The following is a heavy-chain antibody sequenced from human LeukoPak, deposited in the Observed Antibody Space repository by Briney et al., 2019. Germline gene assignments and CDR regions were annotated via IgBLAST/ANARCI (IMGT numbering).Heavy chain of an antibody. D-gene: IGHD4-11*01. CDR3: AKGPTVTRNYYFDY. V-gene: IGHV3-23*01. CDR1: GFTFSSYA. Sequence: PGGSLRLSCAASGFTFSSYAMSWVRQAPGKGLEWVSAISGSGGSTYYADSVKGRFTISRDNSKNTLYLQMNSLRAEDMAVYYCAKGPTVTRNYYFDYWGQGTLVTVSS. J-gene: IGHJ4*02. CDR2: ISGSGGST.